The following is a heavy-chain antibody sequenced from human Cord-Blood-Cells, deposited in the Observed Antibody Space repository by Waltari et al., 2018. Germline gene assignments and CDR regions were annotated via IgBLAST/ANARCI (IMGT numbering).Heavy chain of an antibody. CDR2: FDPEDGET. CDR3: ATDCSGGSCYDAFDI. D-gene: IGHD2-15*01. V-gene: IGHV1-24*01. Sequence: QVQLVQSGAEVKKPGASVKVSCQVSGYTSTEFSMTRVRPAPGKELEWRGVFDPEDGETIYAQKFQGRVTMTEDTSTDTAYMELSSLRSEDTAVYYCATDCSGGSCYDAFDIWGQGTMVTVSS. J-gene: IGHJ3*02. CDR1: GYTSTEFS.